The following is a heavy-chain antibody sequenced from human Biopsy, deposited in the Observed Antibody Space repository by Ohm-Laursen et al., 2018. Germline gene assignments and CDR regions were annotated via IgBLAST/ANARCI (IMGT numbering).Heavy chain of an antibody. CDR3: AKHGSGWTGDDAFHI. D-gene: IGHD6-19*01. CDR1: GGSIGSGGYY. J-gene: IGHJ3*02. CDR2: IHSSGST. V-gene: IGHV4-31*03. Sequence: SETLSLTCSVSGGSIGSGGYYWSWVRQYPGKGLEWIGYIHSSGSTFYKASLKSRLTISVDTSKNQFSLKMTSVTAADTAVYYCAKHGSGWTGDDAFHIWGQGTMVTVSS.